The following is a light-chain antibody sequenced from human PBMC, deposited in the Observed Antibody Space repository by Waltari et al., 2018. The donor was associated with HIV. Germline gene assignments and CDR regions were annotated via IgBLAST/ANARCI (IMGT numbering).Light chain of an antibody. J-gene: IGKJ2*01. Sequence: DIQMTQSPSSMSASVGDRVTITCRASQFISTSLAWYQQKPSRAPKLLIFAASRLQSGVPSLFSGGGSGTQFTLTINRLQPEDLATYYCQQAYSFPHTFGQGT. V-gene: IGKV1-12*01. CDR2: AAS. CDR1: QFISTS. CDR3: QQAYSFPHT.